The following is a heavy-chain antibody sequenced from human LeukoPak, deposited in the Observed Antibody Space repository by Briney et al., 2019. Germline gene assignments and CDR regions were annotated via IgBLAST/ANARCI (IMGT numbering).Heavy chain of an antibody. J-gene: IGHJ6*04. D-gene: IGHD2-15*01. CDR1: GYSFTSYW. V-gene: IGHV5-10-1*01. CDR2: IDPSDSYT. CDR3: ARHPRRWWLCRYYYYGMDV. Sequence: GESLRISCKGSGYSFTSYWISWVRQMPGKGLEWMGRIDPSDSYTNYSPSFQGHVTISADKSISTAYLQWSSLKASDTAMYYCARHPRRWWLCRYYYYGMDVWGKGTTVTVSS.